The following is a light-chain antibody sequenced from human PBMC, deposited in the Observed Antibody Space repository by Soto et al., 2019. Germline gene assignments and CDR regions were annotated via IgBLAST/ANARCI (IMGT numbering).Light chain of an antibody. CDR1: QSLLHTNGYNS. CDR2: LGS. V-gene: IGKV2-28*01. CDR3: MQALEAPYT. J-gene: IGKJ2*01. Sequence: DIVMTQSPLSLPFTPGEPASISCRSSQSLLHTNGYNSLDWYLEKPGQSPQVLIYLGSHRASGVPDRFSGSGSGTDFTLKISRVEAEDVGVYYCMQALEAPYTFGQGTKLEIK.